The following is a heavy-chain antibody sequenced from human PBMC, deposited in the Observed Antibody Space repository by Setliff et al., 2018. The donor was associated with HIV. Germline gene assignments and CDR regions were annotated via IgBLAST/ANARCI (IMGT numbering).Heavy chain of an antibody. CDR1: GGSISGYY. CDR3: ARRFVTTVVTLGFDI. V-gene: IGHV4-59*08. Sequence: PSETLSLTCTVSGGSISGYYWNWIRQPPGKGLEWIGYIHYSGSTNYNPSLKSRVNISADTSKNQFSLKLTSVTAADTAVYFCARRFVTTVVTLGFDIWGQGTMVTVSS. CDR2: IHYSGST. J-gene: IGHJ3*02. D-gene: IGHD4-4*01.